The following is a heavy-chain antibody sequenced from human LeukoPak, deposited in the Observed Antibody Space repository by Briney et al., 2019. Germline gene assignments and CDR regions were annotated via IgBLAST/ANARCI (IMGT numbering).Heavy chain of an antibody. CDR3: ARGSLTGGRIFYFDY. D-gene: IGHD7-27*01. CDR2: ISYDGSHD. CDR1: GFSFTNYA. J-gene: IGHJ4*02. V-gene: IGHV3-30*01. Sequence: GGSLRLSCAASGFSFTNYAMHWVRQAPGKGLEWVAVISYDGSHDYSANSVRGRFSISRDNSKNMVFLQMNSLRDEDTAVYYCARGSLTGGRIFYFDYWGQGSLVAVSS.